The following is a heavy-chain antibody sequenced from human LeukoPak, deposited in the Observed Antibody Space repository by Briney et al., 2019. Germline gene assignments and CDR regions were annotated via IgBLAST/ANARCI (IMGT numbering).Heavy chain of an antibody. V-gene: IGHV4-59*08. CDR1: GGSISSYY. CDR2: IYYSGST. Sequence: SETLSLTCTVSGGSISSYYWSWIRQPPGKGLEWIGYIYYSGSTNYNPSLKSRVTISVDTSKNQFSLKLSSVTAADTAVYYCASTDSSGYYSYYFDYWGQGTLVTVSS. D-gene: IGHD3-22*01. CDR3: ASTDSSGYYSYYFDY. J-gene: IGHJ4*02.